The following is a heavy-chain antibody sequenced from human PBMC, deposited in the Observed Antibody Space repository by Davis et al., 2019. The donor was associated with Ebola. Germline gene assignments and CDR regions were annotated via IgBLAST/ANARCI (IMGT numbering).Heavy chain of an antibody. CDR3: ARDDKVMHFDF. Sequence: ASVKVSCKASGFTFIDYYMHWVRQAPGQGPEWMGWISLNSGGTKYSHKFQGRVTMTRDTSINTAHMELRGLRSDDTALYYCARDDKVMHFDFWGQGTLVTVSS. CDR1: GFTFIDYY. CDR2: ISLNSGGT. V-gene: IGHV1-2*02. J-gene: IGHJ4*02. D-gene: IGHD3-16*01.